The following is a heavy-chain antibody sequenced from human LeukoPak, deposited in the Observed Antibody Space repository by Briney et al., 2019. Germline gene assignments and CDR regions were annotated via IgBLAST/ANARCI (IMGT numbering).Heavy chain of an antibody. CDR2: ISGHQGNT. Sequence: ASVKVSCKASGYTFSTYGITWVRQARGQGLEWMGWISGHQGNTKYAQNFQGRVTMTIDTSTSTAYMDLRSLRSDDTAIYFCARSDLATITAGPFEYWGQGTLVAVSS. V-gene: IGHV1-18*01. J-gene: IGHJ4*02. CDR1: GYTFSTYG. D-gene: IGHD5-12*01. CDR3: ARSDLATITAGPFEY.